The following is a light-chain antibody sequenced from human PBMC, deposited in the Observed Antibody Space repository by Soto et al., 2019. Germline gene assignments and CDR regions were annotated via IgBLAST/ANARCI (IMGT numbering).Light chain of an antibody. J-gene: IGKJ3*01. V-gene: IGKV3-11*01. CDR1: QSVSSY. Sequence: EIVFTHSPATLSLSPGERATLSCRASQSVSSYLAWYQQKPGQAPRLLIYDASNRATGIPARFSGSGSGTDFTLTISSLEPEDFAVYYCQQRSNWPTFGPGTKVDIK. CDR2: DAS. CDR3: QQRSNWPT.